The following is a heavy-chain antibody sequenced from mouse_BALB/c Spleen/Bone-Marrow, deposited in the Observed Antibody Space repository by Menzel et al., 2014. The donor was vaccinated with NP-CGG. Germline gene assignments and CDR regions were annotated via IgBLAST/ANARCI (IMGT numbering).Heavy chain of an antibody. CDR2: IHPGDGDT. V-gene: IGHV1-87*01. D-gene: IGHD1-1*01. J-gene: IGHJ1*01. Sequence: VKLMESGAELARPGASVKLSCKASAYTFTSYWMQWVKQRPGQGLEWIGAIHPGDGDTRYTQKFKGKATLTADKSSSTAYMQLSSLASEDSAVYYCARGYYYGSTYGWYFDVWGAGTTVTVSS. CDR1: AYTFTSYW. CDR3: ARGYYYGSTYGWYFDV.